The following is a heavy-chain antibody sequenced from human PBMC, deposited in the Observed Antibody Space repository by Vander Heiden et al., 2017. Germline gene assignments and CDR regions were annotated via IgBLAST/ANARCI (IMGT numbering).Heavy chain of an antibody. CDR2: IIPIFGTA. D-gene: IGHD3-3*01. V-gene: IGHV1-69*01. J-gene: IGHJ6*02. Sequence: QVQLLQPGAEVKKPGSSVKVPCKASGGTFSSYAISWVRQAPGQGLEWMGGIIPIFGTANYAQKFQGRVTITADESTSTAYMELSSLRSEDTAVYYCAMAVFGVVITRPDVWGQGTTVTVSS. CDR1: GGTFSSYA. CDR3: AMAVFGVVITRPDV.